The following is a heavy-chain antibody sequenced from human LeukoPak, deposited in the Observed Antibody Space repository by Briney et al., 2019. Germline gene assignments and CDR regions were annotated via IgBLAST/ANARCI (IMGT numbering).Heavy chain of an antibody. CDR3: ARHSSQGTFDN. Sequence: GRSLRLSCVGSGFTFSTSAMSWVRQAPGKGLEWVSAIGGNGATYYAKSVKGRFTISRDTSRTTLYLQMSSLRAEDTAVYNCARHSSQGTFDNWGQGALVTVSS. CDR2: IGGNGAT. D-gene: IGHD2-15*01. CDR1: GFTFSTSA. V-gene: IGHV3-23*01. J-gene: IGHJ4*02.